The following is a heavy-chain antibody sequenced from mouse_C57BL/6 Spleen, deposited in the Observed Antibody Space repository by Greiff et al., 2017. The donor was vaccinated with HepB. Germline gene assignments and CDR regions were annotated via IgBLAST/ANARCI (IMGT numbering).Heavy chain of an antibody. V-gene: IGHV3-6*01. D-gene: IGHD1-1*01. CDR3: ATTVVARWNYFDY. Sequence: DVKLQESGPGLVKPSQSLSLTCSVTGYSITSGYYWNWIRQFPGNKLEWMGYISYDGSNNYNPSLKNRITITRDTSKNQFFLKLNSVTTEDTATYYCATTVVARWNYFDYWGQGTTLTVSS. CDR2: ISYDGSN. J-gene: IGHJ2*01. CDR1: GYSITSGYY.